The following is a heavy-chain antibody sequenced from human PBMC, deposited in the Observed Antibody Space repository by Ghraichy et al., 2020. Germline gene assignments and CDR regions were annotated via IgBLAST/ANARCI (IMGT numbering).Heavy chain of an antibody. D-gene: IGHD3-9*01. J-gene: IGHJ4*02. CDR2: IYTSGST. CDR3: ARHVTYYDILTGYYNVNTYYFDY. V-gene: IGHV4-4*09. Sequence: SETLSLTCTVSGGSISSYYWSWIRQPPGKGLEWIGYIYTSGSTNYNPSLKSRVTISVDTSKNQFSLKLSSVTAADTAVYYCARHVTYYDILTGYYNVNTYYFDYWGQGTLVTVSS. CDR1: GGSISSYY.